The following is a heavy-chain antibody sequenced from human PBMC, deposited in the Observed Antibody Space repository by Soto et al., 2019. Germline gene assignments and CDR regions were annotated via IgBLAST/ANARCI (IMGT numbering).Heavy chain of an antibody. CDR3: ARGRQSGDFDY. D-gene: IGHD3-10*01. CDR1: GFTFSSYD. CDR2: IGTAGDT. J-gene: IGHJ4*02. V-gene: IGHV3-13*04. Sequence: EVQLVESGGGLVQPGGPLRLSCAASGFTFSSYDMHWVRQATGKGLEWVSAIGTAGDTYYPGSVKGRFTISRENAKNSLYLQMNSLRAGDTAVYYCARGRQSGDFDYWGQGTLVTVSS.